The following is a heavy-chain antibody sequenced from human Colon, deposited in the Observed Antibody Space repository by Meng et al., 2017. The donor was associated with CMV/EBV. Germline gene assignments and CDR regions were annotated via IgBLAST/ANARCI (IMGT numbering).Heavy chain of an antibody. D-gene: IGHD7-27*01. CDR2: ISGNGGST. CDR3: AKKLKWGIDY. CDR1: GFTFSSYG. V-gene: IGHV3-23*01. Sequence: GGSLRLSCAASGFTFSSYGMTWVRQAPGKGLEWVSVISGNGGSTYYADSVKGRFTISRDNSKNTLYLQMNSLRAEDTAVYYCAKKLKWGIDYWGQGTLVTVSS. J-gene: IGHJ4*02.